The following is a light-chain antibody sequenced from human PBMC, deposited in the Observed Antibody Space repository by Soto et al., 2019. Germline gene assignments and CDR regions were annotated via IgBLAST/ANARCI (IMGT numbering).Light chain of an antibody. V-gene: IGLV2-11*01. CDR3: CSYAGSYTFV. J-gene: IGLJ1*01. CDR1: SSDVGGYNY. Sequence: QCALTQSRSVSGSPGQSVTISWTGTSSDVGGYNYVSWYQHHPGKAPKLMIYDVSKRPSGVPDRFSGSKSGNTASLTISGLQAEDEADYYCCSYAGSYTFVFATGTKLTVL. CDR2: DVS.